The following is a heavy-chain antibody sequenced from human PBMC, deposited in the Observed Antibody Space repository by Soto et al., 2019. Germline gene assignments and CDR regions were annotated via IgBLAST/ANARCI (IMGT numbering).Heavy chain of an antibody. CDR3: ARVMRSHIVVVPAAMLPV. V-gene: IGHV1-8*01. J-gene: IGHJ3*01. CDR1: GYTFTSYD. D-gene: IGHD2-2*01. CDR2: MNPNSGNT. Sequence: GASVKVSCKASGYTFTSYDINWVRQATGQGLEWMGWMNPNSGNTGYAQKFQGRVTMTRNTSISTAYMELSSLRSEDTAVYYCARVMRSHIVVVPAAMLPVWGQGTMVTVSS.